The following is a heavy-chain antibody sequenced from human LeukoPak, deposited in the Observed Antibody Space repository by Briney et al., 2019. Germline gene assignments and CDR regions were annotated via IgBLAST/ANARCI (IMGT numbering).Heavy chain of an antibody. CDR3: ARGPVSSSGFFGY. CDR2: IQFDGSNK. Sequence: GGSLRLSCGASGFIFNNYGIHWVRQAPGKGLEWVAFIQFDGSNKYYADSVKGRFTISRDNAKNSLYLQMNSLRAEDTAVYYCARGPVSSSGFFGYWGQGTLVTVSS. CDR1: GFIFNNYG. V-gene: IGHV3-30*02. J-gene: IGHJ4*02. D-gene: IGHD6-19*01.